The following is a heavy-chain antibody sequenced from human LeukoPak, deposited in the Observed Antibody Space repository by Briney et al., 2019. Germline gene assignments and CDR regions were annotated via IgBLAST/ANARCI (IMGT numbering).Heavy chain of an antibody. CDR3: ARQRAVAGVFDY. D-gene: IGHD6-19*01. Sequence: SETLSLTCTVSGGSISSSSYYWGWIRQPPGKGLEWIGSIYYRGSTYYNPSLKSRVTISVDTSKNQFSLKLSSVTAADTAVYYCARQRAVAGVFDYWGQGTPVTVSS. CDR1: GGSISSSSYY. CDR2: IYYRGST. V-gene: IGHV4-39*01. J-gene: IGHJ4*02.